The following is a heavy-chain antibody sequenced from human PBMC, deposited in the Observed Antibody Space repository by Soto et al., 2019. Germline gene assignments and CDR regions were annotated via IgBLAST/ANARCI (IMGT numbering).Heavy chain of an antibody. Sequence: SETLSLTCAVSGGSISSSNWWSWVRQPPGKGLEWIGEIYHSGSTNYNPSLKSRVTISVDKSKNQFSLKLSSVTAADTAVYYCASGLWFGELFQRCFDPWGQGTLVTSPQ. D-gene: IGHD3-10*01. J-gene: IGHJ5*02. CDR1: GGSISSSNW. CDR2: IYHSGST. V-gene: IGHV4-4*02. CDR3: ASGLWFGELFQRCFDP.